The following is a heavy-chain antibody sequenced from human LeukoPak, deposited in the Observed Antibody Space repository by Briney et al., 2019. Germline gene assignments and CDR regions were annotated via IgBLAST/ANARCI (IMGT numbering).Heavy chain of an antibody. D-gene: IGHD5-18*01. CDR1: GSSICSGEYY. J-gene: IGHJ2*01. V-gene: IGHV4-31*03. Sequence: SQTLSLTCTASGSSICSGEYYCSWIRQHPGKGLEWIGYIYYNRSTYYNPSLKSRVTISVDTSKNQFSLKLSSVTAADTAVYYCARDLLDTSMVHYWYFDLWGRGTLVTVSS. CDR2: IYYNRST. CDR3: ARDLLDTSMVHYWYFDL.